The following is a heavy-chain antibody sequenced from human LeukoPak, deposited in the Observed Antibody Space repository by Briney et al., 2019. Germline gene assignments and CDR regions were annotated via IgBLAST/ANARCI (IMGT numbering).Heavy chain of an antibody. V-gene: IGHV1-46*01. Sequence: ASVKVSCKASGYTFTSYYMHWVRQAPGQGLEWMGIINPSGGSTSYAQKFQGRVTMTRDTSTSTVYMELSSLRSEDTAVYYCARDLGLRDGYSYYFDYWGQGTLVTVSS. J-gene: IGHJ4*02. CDR3: ARDLGLRDGYSYYFDY. CDR2: INPSGGST. D-gene: IGHD5-24*01. CDR1: GYTFTSYY.